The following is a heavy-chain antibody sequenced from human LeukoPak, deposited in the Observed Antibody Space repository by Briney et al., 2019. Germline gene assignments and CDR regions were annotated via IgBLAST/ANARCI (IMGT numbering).Heavy chain of an antibody. CDR1: GFSFSNSV. D-gene: IGHD1-26*01. V-gene: IGHV3-23*01. J-gene: IGHJ4*02. Sequence: GGSLRLSCAASGFSFSNSVVHWVRQAPGKGLEWVAGIRSSGDVAYYADSVQGRFTISRDNSKNTLYLQMNSLRAEDTAVYYCAKDPPIVGAPKPYFDYWGQGTLVTVSS. CDR2: IRSSGDVA. CDR3: AKDPPIVGAPKPYFDY.